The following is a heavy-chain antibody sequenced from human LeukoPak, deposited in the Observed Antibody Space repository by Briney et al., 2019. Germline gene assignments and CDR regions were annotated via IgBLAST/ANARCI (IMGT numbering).Heavy chain of an antibody. CDR2: IYYSETT. CDR1: GDSVSRSTYY. D-gene: IGHD3-22*01. V-gene: IGHV4-39*01. Sequence: SETLSLTCTVSGDSVSRSTYYWGWIRQPPGKGLEWSGTIYYSETTYYNPSLKSRVTISVDSSKNQFSLKVTSVTATDTAVYYCARQGDSNGYSTLDYWGQGILVTVSS. CDR3: ARQGDSNGYSTLDY. J-gene: IGHJ4*02.